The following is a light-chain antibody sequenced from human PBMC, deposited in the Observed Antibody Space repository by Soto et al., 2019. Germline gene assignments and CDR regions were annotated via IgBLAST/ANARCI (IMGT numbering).Light chain of an antibody. CDR3: QQYGSSVRT. Sequence: DIALTQSLGTLPLSPGDRSILSCRASERVNSGSLAWYQQRPGQAPRLLIYGATIRATGIPDKFSGSGSGTDFTLTISRLEPEDFAVYYCQQYGSSVRTFGQGNKVEIK. J-gene: IGKJ1*01. V-gene: IGKV3-20*01. CDR1: ERVNSGS. CDR2: GAT.